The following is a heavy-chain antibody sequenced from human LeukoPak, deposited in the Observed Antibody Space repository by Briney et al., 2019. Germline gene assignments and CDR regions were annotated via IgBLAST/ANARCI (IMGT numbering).Heavy chain of an antibody. CDR1: GFTFSSYT. J-gene: IGHJ5*02. CDR2: ISGSGGST. V-gene: IGHV3-23*01. D-gene: IGHD3-10*01. CDR3: AKDLDMVRGVQYNWFDP. Sequence: PGGSLRLSCAASGFTFSSYTMSWGPQAPGKGLEWGSAISGSGGSTYYADSVKGRFTIPRDNSKNTLHLQMNTQTAQDTAVYYFAKDLDMVRGVQYNWFDPWGQGTLVTVSS.